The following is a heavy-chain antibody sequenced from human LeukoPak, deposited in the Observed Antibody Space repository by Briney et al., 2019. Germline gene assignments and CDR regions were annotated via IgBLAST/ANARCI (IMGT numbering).Heavy chain of an antibody. V-gene: IGHV3-43*02. J-gene: IGHJ3*02. Sequence: PGGSLRLFCAASGFTFEDYAMHWAREASRKGLEWVSHLSGDGGSTYYADSVEGRFTICRDNSKNSLYLQMNSLRTEDTALYYCAKDIGSSWYVAFDIWGQGTMVTVSS. CDR2: LSGDGGST. CDR3: AKDIGSSWYVAFDI. CDR1: GFTFEDYA. D-gene: IGHD6-13*01.